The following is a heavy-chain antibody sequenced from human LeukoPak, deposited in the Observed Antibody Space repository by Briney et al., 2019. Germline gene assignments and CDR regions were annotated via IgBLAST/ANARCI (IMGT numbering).Heavy chain of an antibody. CDR2: INHSGST. CDR3: ARGGYGSGSYLSWFDP. CDR1: GGSFSGYY. Sequence: PSETLSLTCAVYGGSFSGYYWSWIRQPPGKGLEWIGEINHSGSTNYNPSLKSRVTISVDTSKNQFSLKLSSVTAADTAVYYCARGGYGSGSYLSWFDPWGQGTLVTVSS. D-gene: IGHD3-10*01. V-gene: IGHV4-34*01. J-gene: IGHJ5*02.